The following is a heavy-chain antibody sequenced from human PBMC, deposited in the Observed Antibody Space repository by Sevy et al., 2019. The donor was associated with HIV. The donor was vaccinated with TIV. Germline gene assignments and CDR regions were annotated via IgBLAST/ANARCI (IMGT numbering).Heavy chain of an antibody. CDR1: GFTFSSYA. Sequence: GGSLRFSCAASGFTFSSYAMSWVRQAPGKGLEWVSAISGSGGSTYYADSVKGRFSISRDNSKNTLYLQMNSLRAEDTAVYYCAKSYWVVVITPFDYWGQGTLVTVSS. CDR2: ISGSGGST. J-gene: IGHJ4*02. V-gene: IGHV3-23*01. CDR3: AKSYWVVVITPFDY. D-gene: IGHD3-22*01.